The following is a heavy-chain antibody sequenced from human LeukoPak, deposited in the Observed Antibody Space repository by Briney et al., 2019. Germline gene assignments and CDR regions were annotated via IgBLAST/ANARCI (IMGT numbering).Heavy chain of an antibody. J-gene: IGHJ3*02. CDR2: IIPILGIA. D-gene: IGHD2-2*01. Sequence: ASVKVSCKASGGTFSSYTISWVRQAPGQGLEWMGRIIPILGIANYAQKFQGRVTITADKSTSTAYMELSSLRSEDTAMYYCASPRALYCSSTSCQTANGAFDIWGQGTMVTVSS. CDR1: GGTFSSYT. CDR3: ASPRALYCSSTSCQTANGAFDI. V-gene: IGHV1-69*02.